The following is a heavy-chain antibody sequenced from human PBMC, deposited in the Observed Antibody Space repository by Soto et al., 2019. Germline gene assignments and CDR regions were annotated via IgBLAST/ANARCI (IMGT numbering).Heavy chain of an antibody. CDR2: ISYDGSNK. Sequence: SLRLSCAASGFTFSSYGMHWVRQAPGKGLEWVAVISYDGSNKYYADSVKGRFTISRDNSKNTLYLQMNSLRAEDTAVYYCAKDGSTYYYDSSGHQGFDYWGQGTLVTVSS. CDR1: GFTFSSYG. D-gene: IGHD3-22*01. J-gene: IGHJ4*02. V-gene: IGHV3-30*18. CDR3: AKDGSTYYYDSSGHQGFDY.